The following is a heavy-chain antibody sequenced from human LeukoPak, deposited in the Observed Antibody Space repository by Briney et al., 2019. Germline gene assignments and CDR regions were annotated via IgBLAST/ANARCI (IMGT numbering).Heavy chain of an antibody. V-gene: IGHV1-18*01. CDR2: ISPYNGNT. Sequence: ASVKVSCKASGYTFTSYGISWVRQAPGQGLEWMGWISPYNGNTNYAQKLQGRHTMTTDTSTSTAFMDLRSLRPDDTAVYYCATGGAQPYLDYWGQGTLVTVSS. D-gene: IGHD3-16*01. CDR3: ATGGAQPYLDY. J-gene: IGHJ4*02. CDR1: GYTFTSYG.